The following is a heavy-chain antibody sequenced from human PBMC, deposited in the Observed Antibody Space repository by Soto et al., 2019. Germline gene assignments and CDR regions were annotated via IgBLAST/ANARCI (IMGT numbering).Heavy chain of an antibody. D-gene: IGHD4-4*01. CDR2: IIPIFGTA. V-gene: IGHV1-69*13. CDR1: GGTFSSYA. J-gene: IGHJ6*02. CDR3: ARDRGETTTRPVYYYYYGMDV. Sequence: RASVKVSCKASGGTFSSYAISWVRQAPGQGLEWMGGIIPIFGTANYAQKFQGRVTITADESTSTAYMELSSLRSEDTAVYYCARDRGETTTRPVYYYYYGMDVWGQGTTVTVS.